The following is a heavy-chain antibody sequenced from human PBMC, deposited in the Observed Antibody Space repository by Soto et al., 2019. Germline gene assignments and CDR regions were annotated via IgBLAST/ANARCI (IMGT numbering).Heavy chain of an antibody. CDR1: GGSISSGGYY. J-gene: IGHJ3*02. V-gene: IGHV4-31*03. Sequence: KASETLSLTCTVSGGSISSGGYYWSWIRQHPGKGLEWIGYIYYSGSTYYNPSLKSRVTISVDTSKNQFSLKLSSVTAADTAVYYCASPRGDGDAFDIWGQGTMVTVSS. D-gene: IGHD2-21*01. CDR2: IYYSGST. CDR3: ASPRGDGDAFDI.